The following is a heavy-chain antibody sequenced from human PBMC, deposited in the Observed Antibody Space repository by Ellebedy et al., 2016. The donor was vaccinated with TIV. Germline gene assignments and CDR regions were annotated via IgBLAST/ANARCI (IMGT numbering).Heavy chain of an antibody. J-gene: IGHJ4*02. V-gene: IGHV4-38-2*02. CDR3: ARARNLDYDISY. Sequence: SETLSLTXTVSGYSISSGYYWGWIRQPPGKGLEWIGSIYHSGSTYYNPSLKSRVTISVDTSKNQFSLKLSSVTAADTAVYYCARARNLDYDISYWGQGTLVTVSS. D-gene: IGHD3-9*01. CDR1: GYSISSGYY. CDR2: IYHSGST.